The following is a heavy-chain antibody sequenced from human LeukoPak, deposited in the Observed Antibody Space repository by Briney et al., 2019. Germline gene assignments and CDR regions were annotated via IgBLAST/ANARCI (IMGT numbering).Heavy chain of an antibody. Sequence: SETLSLTCAVYGDSSNIYYWSWIRQSPGKGLEGIAEINHTGSTDYNPSLKSRVNISVDTSKNQFSLKLASVTAADTAVYYCASGRELELPWQWGHGTLVTVSS. CDR2: INHTGST. CDR3: ASGRELELPWQ. V-gene: IGHV4-34*01. D-gene: IGHD1-7*01. J-gene: IGHJ4*01. CDR1: GDSSNIYY.